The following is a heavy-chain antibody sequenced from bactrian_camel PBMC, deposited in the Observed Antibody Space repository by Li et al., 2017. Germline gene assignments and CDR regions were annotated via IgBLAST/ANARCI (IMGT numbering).Heavy chain of an antibody. Sequence: HVQLVESGGGSVQVGGSLTLACTAHGFTANKCGMDWYRQAAGKQRQWVSHVLPDGSATFPDPVKGRFTISRDNAKNSLYLQMNSLKPEDTGMYFCAAQSHHKWCSVDYMPEDDFVDWGRGTQVTVS. CDR2: VLPDGSA. CDR3: AAQSHHKWCSVDYMPEDDFVD. CDR1: GFTANKCG. V-gene: IGHV3S53*01. D-gene: IGHD1*01. J-gene: IGHJ6*01.